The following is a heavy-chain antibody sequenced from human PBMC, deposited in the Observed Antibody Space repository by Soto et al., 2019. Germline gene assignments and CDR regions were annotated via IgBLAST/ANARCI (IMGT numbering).Heavy chain of an antibody. J-gene: IGHJ5*02. CDR3: ARVLQVYGDFKNWFDP. CDR1: GGTFSSYA. V-gene: IGHV1-69*13. CDR2: IIPIFGTA. D-gene: IGHD4-17*01. Sequence: SVKVSCKASGGTFSSYAISWVRQAPGQGLEWMGGIIPIFGTANYSQKFQGRVTITADESTSTAYMELSSLRSEDTAVYYCARVLQVYGDFKNWFDPRGQGTLVTVSS.